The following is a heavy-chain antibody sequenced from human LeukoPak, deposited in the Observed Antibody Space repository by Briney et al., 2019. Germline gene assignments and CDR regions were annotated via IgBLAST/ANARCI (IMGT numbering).Heavy chain of an antibody. Sequence: GGSLRLSCAASGFTFSSYSMNWVRQAPGKGLEWVSSISSSSSYIYYADSEKGRFTISRDNAKNSLYLQMNSLRAEDTAVYYCARDPGSSWSTPRFDYWGQGTLVTVSS. V-gene: IGHV3-21*01. CDR2: ISSSSSYI. D-gene: IGHD6-13*01. J-gene: IGHJ4*02. CDR3: ARDPGSSWSTPRFDY. CDR1: GFTFSSYS.